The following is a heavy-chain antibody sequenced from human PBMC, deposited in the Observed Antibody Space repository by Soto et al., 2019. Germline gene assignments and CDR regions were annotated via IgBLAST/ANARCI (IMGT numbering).Heavy chain of an antibody. V-gene: IGHV4-39*01. J-gene: IGHJ4*02. Sequence: SETLSLTCTVSCGSISSSSYYWGWIRQPPGKGLEWIGSIYYSGSTYYNPSLKSRVTISVDTSKNQFSLKLSSVTAADTAVYYCASWTGGGFDYCGQGIRGTVSP. D-gene: IGHD2-8*02. CDR1: CGSISSSSYY. CDR2: IYYSGST. CDR3: ASWTGGGFDY.